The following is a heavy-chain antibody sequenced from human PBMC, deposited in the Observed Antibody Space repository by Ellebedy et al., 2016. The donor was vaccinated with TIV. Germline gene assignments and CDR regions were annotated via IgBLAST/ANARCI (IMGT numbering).Heavy chain of an antibody. J-gene: IGHJ4*02. CDR3: VRMLRSGTDNDY. D-gene: IGHD3-3*01. V-gene: IGHV4-39*01. Sequence: MPGGSLRLSCTVSGDSIRSLRYSWGWIRQPPEKGLEWIGSMAHTGTTYINPSLRSRVTIAVNTSKNQLSLRLDSVTAADTAVYYCVRMLRSGTDNDYWGQGTLVTVSS. CDR2: MAHTGTT. CDR1: GDSIRSLRYS.